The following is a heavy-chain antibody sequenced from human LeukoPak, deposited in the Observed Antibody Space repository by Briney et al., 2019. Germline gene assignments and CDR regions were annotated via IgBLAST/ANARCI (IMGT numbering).Heavy chain of an antibody. J-gene: IGHJ4*02. CDR3: ARDLPSIAARGGGDY. V-gene: IGHV3-30-3*01. D-gene: IGHD6-6*01. Sequence: GGSLRLSCAASGFTFSSYAMHWVRQAPGKGLEWVAVISYDGSNKYYADSVKGRFTISRDNSKNTLYLQMNSLRAEDTAVYYCARDLPSIAARGGGDYWGQGTLVTVSS. CDR1: GFTFSSYA. CDR2: ISYDGSNK.